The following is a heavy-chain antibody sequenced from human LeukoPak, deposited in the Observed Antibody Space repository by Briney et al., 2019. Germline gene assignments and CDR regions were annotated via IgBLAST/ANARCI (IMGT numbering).Heavy chain of an antibody. CDR3: ARDWKESHSPYYMDI. Sequence: GGSLRLSCAASGFTFDAFGMQWVRQAPGKGLEWLAFISPDGINKKYADSLKGRFTIPRDNSEETLYLQVDDLRVEDTGVYICARDWKESHSPYYMDIWGRGTTVIVSS. CDR1: GFTFDAFG. D-gene: IGHD1-1*01. CDR2: ISPDGINK. V-gene: IGHV3-33*05. J-gene: IGHJ6*03.